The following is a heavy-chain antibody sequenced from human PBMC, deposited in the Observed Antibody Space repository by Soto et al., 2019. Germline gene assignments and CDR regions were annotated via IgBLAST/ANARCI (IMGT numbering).Heavy chain of an antibody. CDR3: ARVFFQGYCSGGSCYSAPDY. V-gene: IGHV4-34*01. D-gene: IGHD2-15*01. J-gene: IGHJ4*02. CDR2: INHSGST. CDR1: GVSFSGYY. Sequence: QVQLQQWGAGLLKPSETLSLTCAVYGVSFSGYYWSWIRQPPGKGLEWIGEINHSGSTNYNPSLKSRVTISVDTSKNQFSLKLSSVTAADTAVYYCARVFFQGYCSGGSCYSAPDYWGQGTLVTVSS.